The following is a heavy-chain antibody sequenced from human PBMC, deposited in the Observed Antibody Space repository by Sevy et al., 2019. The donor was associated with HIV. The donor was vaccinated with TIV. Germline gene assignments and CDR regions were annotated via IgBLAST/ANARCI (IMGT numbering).Heavy chain of an antibody. CDR2: IYYSGST. CDR1: GGSISSGGYY. CDR3: ARTNGYYDSSGILDY. V-gene: IGHV4-31*03. Sequence: SETLSLTCTVSGGSISSGGYYWSWIRQHPGKGLEWIGYIYYSGSTYYNPSLKSRVTISVDTSKNQFSLKLSSVTAADTAVYYCARTNGYYDSSGILDYWGQGTLVTVSS. J-gene: IGHJ4*02. D-gene: IGHD3-22*01.